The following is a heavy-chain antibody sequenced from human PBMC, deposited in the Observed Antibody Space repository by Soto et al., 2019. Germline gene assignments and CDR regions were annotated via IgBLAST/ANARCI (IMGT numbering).Heavy chain of an antibody. Sequence: QTGGSLRLSCAASGFTFSSYAMSWVRQAPGKGLEWVSAISGSGGSTYYADSVKGRFTISRDNSKNTLYLQMNSLRAEDTAVYYCARDQRGAAAGWIPFDYWGQGTLVTVSS. CDR1: GFTFSSYA. D-gene: IGHD6-13*01. J-gene: IGHJ4*02. CDR3: ARDQRGAAAGWIPFDY. CDR2: ISGSGGST. V-gene: IGHV3-23*01.